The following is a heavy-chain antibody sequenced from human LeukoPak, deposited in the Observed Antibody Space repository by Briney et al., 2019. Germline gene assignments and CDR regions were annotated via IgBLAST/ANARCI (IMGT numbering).Heavy chain of an antibody. J-gene: IGHJ4*02. D-gene: IGHD3-22*01. Sequence: GGSLTLSCAASGFTFSSYEMNWVRQAPGKGLEWVSYISSSGSTIYYADSVKGRFTISRDNAKNSLYLQMNSLRAEDTAVYYCASADSSGYYMADYWGQGTLVTVSS. CDR1: GFTFSSYE. V-gene: IGHV3-48*03. CDR3: ASADSSGYYMADY. CDR2: ISSSGSTI.